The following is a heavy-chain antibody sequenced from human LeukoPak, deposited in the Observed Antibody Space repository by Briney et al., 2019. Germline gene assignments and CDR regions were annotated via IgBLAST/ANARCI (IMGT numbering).Heavy chain of an antibody. CDR2: IKEDGSAT. CDR1: GVTFSTYW. D-gene: IGHD1-1*01. CDR3: ERDSPGYLAYDS. J-gene: IGHJ4*02. V-gene: IGHV3-7*04. Sequence: GGSLRLSCAASGVTFSTYWMTWVRQAPGKGPEWVANIKEDGSATYYVDSVKGRFTISRDNAKKSLYLQMNSLRAEDTAVYYCERDSPGYLAYDSWGQGTLVTVSS.